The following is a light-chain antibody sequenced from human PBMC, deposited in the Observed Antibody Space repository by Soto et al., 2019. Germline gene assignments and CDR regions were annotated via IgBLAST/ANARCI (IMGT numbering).Light chain of an antibody. CDR3: QQYYGSSST. CDR2: WAA. Sequence: DIVMTQSPDSLAVSLGERATINCKSSQSVLYSSNNKNYLAWYQQKPGQPPKLLIYWAATRESGVPHRFTGSGSGRDFTLTISSLQAEDESVDYCQQYYGSSSTFGQGTKLEIK. V-gene: IGKV4-1*01. CDR1: QSVLYSSNNKNY. J-gene: IGKJ2*01.